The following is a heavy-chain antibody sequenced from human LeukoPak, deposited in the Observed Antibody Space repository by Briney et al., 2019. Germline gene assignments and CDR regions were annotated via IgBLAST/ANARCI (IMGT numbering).Heavy chain of an antibody. V-gene: IGHV3-74*01. Sequence: GGSLRLSCAASGFTFSSYWMHWVRQAPGKGLVWVSRINSDGSSTNYADSVKGRFTISRDNAKNTLYLQMNSLRAEDTAVYYCAAGLAYCGGDCYDYWGQGTLVTVSS. D-gene: IGHD2-21*01. J-gene: IGHJ4*02. CDR1: GFTFSSYW. CDR3: AAGLAYCGGDCYDY. CDR2: INSDGSST.